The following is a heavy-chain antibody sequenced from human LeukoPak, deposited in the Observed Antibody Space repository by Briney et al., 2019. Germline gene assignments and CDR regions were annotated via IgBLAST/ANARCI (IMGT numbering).Heavy chain of an antibody. V-gene: IGHV4-34*01. CDR1: GGSFSGYY. Sequence: SETLSLTCAVYGGSFSGYYWSWIRQPPGKGLEWIGEINHSGSTNYNPSLKSRVTISVDTSKNQFTLKLSSVTAADTAVYYCARGNRYSYGYFGYFDYWGQGTLVTVSS. CDR2: INHSGST. J-gene: IGHJ4*02. CDR3: ARGNRYSYGYFGYFDY. D-gene: IGHD5-18*01.